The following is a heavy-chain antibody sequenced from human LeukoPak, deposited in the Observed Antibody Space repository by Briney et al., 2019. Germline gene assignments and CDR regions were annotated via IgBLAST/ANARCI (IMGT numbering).Heavy chain of an antibody. J-gene: IGHJ5*02. CDR2: INPNSGGT. CDR3: ARAPYSSRDYEGLHWFDP. D-gene: IGHD6-13*01. V-gene: IGHV1-2*02. CDR1: GYTFTGYY. Sequence: GASVKVSCKASGYTFTGYYMHWVRQAPGQGLEWMGWINPNSGGTNYAQKFQGRVTMTRDTSISTAYMELSRLTSDDTAVYYCARAPYSSRDYEGLHWFDPWGQGTLVIVSS.